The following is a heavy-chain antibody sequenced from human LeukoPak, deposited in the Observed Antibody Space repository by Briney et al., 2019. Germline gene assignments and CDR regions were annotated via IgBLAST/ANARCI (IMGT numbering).Heavy chain of an antibody. V-gene: IGHV3-30*02. D-gene: IGHD3-10*01. J-gene: IGHJ4*02. CDR2: IRYDGSDS. CDR1: GFTFSSYG. CDR3: AKDQVWGSGSDY. Sequence: GGSLRLSCAASGFTFSSYGMHWVRQAPGKGLEWVTFIRYDGSDSYYLDSVKGRFTISRDNSKNTLYLQMNSLRAEDTAVYYCAKDQVWGSGSDYWGQGTLVTVSS.